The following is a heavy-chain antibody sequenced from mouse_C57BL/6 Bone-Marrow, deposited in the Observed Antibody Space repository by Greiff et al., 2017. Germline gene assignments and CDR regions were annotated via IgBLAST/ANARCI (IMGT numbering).Heavy chain of an antibody. CDR2: IYPGSGST. D-gene: IGHD2-4*01. V-gene: IGHV1-55*01. CDR1: GYTFTSYW. Sequence: QVQLQQSGAELEKPGASVKMSCKASGYTFTSYWITWVKQRPGQGLEWIGDIYPGSGSTNYNEKFKSKATLTVDTSASTAYMQLSSLTSEDSAVYYCAREGDDYDEGYYAMDYWGQGTSVTVSS. J-gene: IGHJ4*01. CDR3: AREGDDYDEGYYAMDY.